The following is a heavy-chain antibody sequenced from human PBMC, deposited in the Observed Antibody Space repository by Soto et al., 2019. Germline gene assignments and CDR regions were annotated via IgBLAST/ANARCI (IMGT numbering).Heavy chain of an antibody. D-gene: IGHD6-13*01. V-gene: IGHV2-5*01. CDR3: AHRPLAEAGKVYNWFDP. J-gene: IGHJ5*02. CDR2: IYWNDDK. Sequence: ESGPTLVNPTQTLTLTCTFSGFSLSTSGVGVGWIRQPPGKALEWLALIYWNDDKRYSPSLKSRLTITKDTSKNQVVLTMTNMDPVDTATYYCAHRPLAEAGKVYNWFDPWGQGTLVTVSS. CDR1: GFSLSTSGVG.